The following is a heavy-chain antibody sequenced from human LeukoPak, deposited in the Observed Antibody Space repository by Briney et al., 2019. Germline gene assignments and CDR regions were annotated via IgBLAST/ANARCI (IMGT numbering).Heavy chain of an antibody. J-gene: IGHJ4*02. Sequence: KVGESLKISCKGSGYSFTSYWIGWARQMPGKGLEWMGIIYPGDSDTRYSPSFQGQVTISADKSISTAYLQWSSLEASDTAMYYCARRACSADSCLDCWGQGTLVTVSS. CDR2: IYPGDSDT. CDR1: GYSFTSYW. D-gene: IGHD2-15*01. CDR3: ARRACSADSCLDC. V-gene: IGHV5-51*01.